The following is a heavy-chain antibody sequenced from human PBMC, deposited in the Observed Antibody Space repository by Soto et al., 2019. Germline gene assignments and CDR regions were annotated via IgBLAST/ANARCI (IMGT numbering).Heavy chain of an antibody. Sequence: SVKVSCKASGGTFSSYAISWVRQAPGQGLEWMGGIIPIFGSTSYTQKFQGRVTMTRDTSTSTVYMELSSLRSEDTAVYYCARDSPAAGTPKLAFDIWGQGTMVTVSS. J-gene: IGHJ3*02. D-gene: IGHD6-13*01. CDR1: GGTFSSYA. CDR3: ARDSPAAGTPKLAFDI. CDR2: IIPIFGST. V-gene: IGHV1-69*05.